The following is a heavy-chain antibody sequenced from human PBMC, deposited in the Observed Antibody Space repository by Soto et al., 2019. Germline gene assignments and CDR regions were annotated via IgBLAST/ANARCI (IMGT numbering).Heavy chain of an antibody. V-gene: IGHV1-69*13. CDR2: IIPIFGTA. Sequence: SLKVSCKASGGTFSSYAISWVRQAPGQGLEWMGGIIPIFGTANYAQKFQGRVTITADESTSTAYVELSSLRSEDTAVYYCAKDYCSSTSCYFYDIYYYYGMDVWGQGTTVTVSS. J-gene: IGHJ6*02. CDR3: AKDYCSSTSCYFYDIYYYYGMDV. D-gene: IGHD2-2*01. CDR1: GGTFSSYA.